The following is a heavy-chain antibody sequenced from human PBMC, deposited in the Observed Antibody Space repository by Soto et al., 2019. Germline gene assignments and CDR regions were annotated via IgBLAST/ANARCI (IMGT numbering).Heavy chain of an antibody. Sequence: PSETLSLTCSVSGASIYNGGYFWSWIRQSPGKGLEWIGHIHNSGSPYNNPSLKSRVTISVDTSKNQFSLKLSSVTAADTAVYYCARGYGRNFDYWGQGTLVNVSS. D-gene: IGHD5-18*01. CDR3: ARGYGRNFDY. V-gene: IGHV4-30-2*06. CDR2: IHNSGSP. J-gene: IGHJ4*02. CDR1: GASIYNGGYF.